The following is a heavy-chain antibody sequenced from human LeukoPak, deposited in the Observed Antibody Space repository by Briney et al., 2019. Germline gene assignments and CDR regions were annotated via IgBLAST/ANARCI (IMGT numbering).Heavy chain of an antibody. Sequence: GGSLRLACAASGFTFSNYWMTWLRQAPGKGLEWVANIKQDESEKYYVDSVKGRFTISRDNAKNSLYLQMNSLRAEDTAVYYCARYYGSGKYDYWGPGTLVTVSS. V-gene: IGHV3-7*04. CDR2: IKQDESEK. J-gene: IGHJ4*02. D-gene: IGHD3-10*01. CDR1: GFTFSNYW. CDR3: ARYYGSGKYDY.